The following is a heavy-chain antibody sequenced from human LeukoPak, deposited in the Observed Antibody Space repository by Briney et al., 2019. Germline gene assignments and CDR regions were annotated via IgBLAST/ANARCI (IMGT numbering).Heavy chain of an antibody. CDR1: GYSFTSHW. V-gene: IGHV5-51*01. D-gene: IGHD1-1*01. CDR3: ARLASEGTFDS. Sequence: GESLKISCKGSGYSFTSHWIAWVRQMPGKGPEWMGVIYPPDSDTRYSPSFQGQVTISADKSISTAYLQWSSLKASDTAMYYCARLASEGTFDSWGQGTLVTVSS. CDR2: IYPPDSDT. J-gene: IGHJ4*02.